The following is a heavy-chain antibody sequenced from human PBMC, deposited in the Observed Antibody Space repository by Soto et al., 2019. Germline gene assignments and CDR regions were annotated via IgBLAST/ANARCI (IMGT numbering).Heavy chain of an antibody. CDR3: VKDRKALLTADADY. CDR1: GFTFSSYA. Sequence: EVQLVESGGGLVQPGGSLRLSCAVSGFTFSSYAMNWVRQAPGEGLEWLSGISGSGDSKYYADSVKGRFTISRDNSKDTLYLQMNSLRAEATAVYYCVKDRKALLTADADYWGQGTLVTVSS. J-gene: IGHJ4*02. V-gene: IGHV3-23*04. CDR2: ISGSGDSK. D-gene: IGHD2-21*02.